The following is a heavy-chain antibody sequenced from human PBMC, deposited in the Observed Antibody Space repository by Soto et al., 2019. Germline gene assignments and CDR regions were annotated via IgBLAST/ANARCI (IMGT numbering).Heavy chain of an antibody. D-gene: IGHD3-3*01. Sequence: QVQLVQSGAEVKKPGASVKVSCKASGYTFTSYDINWVRQATGQGLEWMGWMNPNSGNTGYAQKFQGRVTMTRNTSISTAYMELSSLRPEDTAVYYCARSITIFGVVIYYFDYWGQGTLVTVSS. CDR1: GYTFTSYD. V-gene: IGHV1-8*01. CDR3: ARSITIFGVVIYYFDY. CDR2: MNPNSGNT. J-gene: IGHJ4*02.